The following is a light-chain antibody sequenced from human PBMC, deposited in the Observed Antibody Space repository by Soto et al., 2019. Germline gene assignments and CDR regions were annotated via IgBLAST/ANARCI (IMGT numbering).Light chain of an antibody. Sequence: QSVLTQPVSVSGSPGQSSTISCTGTSSDVGGYNYVSWYQQHPGKAPKVMIYEVTSRPSGVSNRFSGSKSGNTASLTISGLQAEDEATYYCTSYSTNRVVFG. J-gene: IGLJ2*01. CDR3: TSYSTNRVV. V-gene: IGLV2-14*01. CDR1: SSDVGGYNY. CDR2: EVT.